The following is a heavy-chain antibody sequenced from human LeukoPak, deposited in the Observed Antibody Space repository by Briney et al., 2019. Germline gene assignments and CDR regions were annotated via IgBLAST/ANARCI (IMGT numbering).Heavy chain of an antibody. Sequence: SETLSLTCTVPGGSVSSGSYYWSWIRQPPGKGLEWIGYIYYSGSTNYNPSLKSRVTISVDTSKNQFSLKLSSVTAADTAVYYCARVGDVLRYFDWLHPFDYWGQGTLVTVSS. CDR1: GGSVSSGSYY. J-gene: IGHJ4*02. V-gene: IGHV4-61*01. CDR3: ARVGDVLRYFDWLHPFDY. D-gene: IGHD3-9*01. CDR2: IYYSGST.